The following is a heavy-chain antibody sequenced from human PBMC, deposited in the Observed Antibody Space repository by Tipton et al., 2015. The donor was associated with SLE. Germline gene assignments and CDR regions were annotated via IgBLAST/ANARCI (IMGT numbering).Heavy chain of an antibody. CDR1: GFTFRSYW. Sequence: SLRLSCEASGFTFRSYWMHWVRQAPGKGLEWVSGINWNSGSIVYADSEKGRFTISRDNAKTSLYLQMNSLRAEDTALYYCAKDGRDSGNLQHWGQGTLVTVSS. CDR3: AKDGRDSGNLQH. J-gene: IGHJ1*01. V-gene: IGHV3-9*01. D-gene: IGHD1-26*01. CDR2: INWNSGSI.